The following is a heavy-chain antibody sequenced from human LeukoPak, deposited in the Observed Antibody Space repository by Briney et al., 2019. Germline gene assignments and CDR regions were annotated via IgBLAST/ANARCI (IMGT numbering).Heavy chain of an antibody. J-gene: IGHJ4*02. CDR1: GFTFSDSY. V-gene: IGHV3-11*01. CDR2: IGGSGRDI. Sequence: PGGSLRLSCVASGFTFSDSYMSWVRQTPERGLECISYIGGSGRDIKYADSVKGRLTISRDNAKNALYLQMNSLRAEDTAVYYCEKTARAYEYWGQGTQVTVSS. D-gene: IGHD2-21*01. CDR3: EKTARAYEY.